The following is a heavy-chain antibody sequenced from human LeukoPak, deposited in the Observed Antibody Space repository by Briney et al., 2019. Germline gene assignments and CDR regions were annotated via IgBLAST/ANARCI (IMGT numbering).Heavy chain of an antibody. Sequence: SETLSLTCTVSGGSISSYYWSWIRQPPGKGLGWIGYIYYSGSTNYNPSSKSRVTISVDPSKNQYSLKLSSVTAADTAVYYCARVHGIAAAGVKSKYYSYYYMDVWGKGTTVTVSS. D-gene: IGHD6-13*01. CDR3: ARVHGIAAAGVKSKYYSYYYMDV. CDR1: GGSISSYY. J-gene: IGHJ6*03. CDR2: IYYSGST. V-gene: IGHV4-59*01.